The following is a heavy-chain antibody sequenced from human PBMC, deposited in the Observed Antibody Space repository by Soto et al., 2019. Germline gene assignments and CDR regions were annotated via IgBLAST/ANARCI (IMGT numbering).Heavy chain of an antibody. CDR2: VSPENRNA. V-gene: IGHV1-8*01. Sequence: ASVKVSCKTSGYTFTEYDLNWVRQAPGQGLEYMGWVSPENRNAGYAPQFRGRVSMTTDTSISTAYLELTNLTYEDTAVYYCEVTTGLELWLGLPHDPWGQGTLVTVSS. D-gene: IGHD5-18*01. CDR3: EVTTGLELWLGLPHDP. J-gene: IGHJ5*02. CDR1: GYTFTEYD.